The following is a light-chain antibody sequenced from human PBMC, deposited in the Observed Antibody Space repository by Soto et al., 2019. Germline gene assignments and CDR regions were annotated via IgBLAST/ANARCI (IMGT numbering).Light chain of an antibody. CDR1: QTGDSRY. Sequence: EIVLAQSPGALSVSPGETATLSCRASQTGDSRYLAWYQQKRGQAPRLLIYAASSRATGVPDRFSGSGSGTDFTLTIRRLEPEDFAVYYCQQYDSTVWTFGQGTKVDIK. CDR2: AAS. V-gene: IGKV3-20*01. J-gene: IGKJ1*01. CDR3: QQYDSTVWT.